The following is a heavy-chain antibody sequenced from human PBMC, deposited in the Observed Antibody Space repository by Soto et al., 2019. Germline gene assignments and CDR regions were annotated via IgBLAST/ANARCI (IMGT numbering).Heavy chain of an antibody. D-gene: IGHD2-15*01. J-gene: IGHJ3*02. V-gene: IGHV1-24*01. Sequence: ASVKVSCKVSGYTLTELSMHWVRQAPGKGLEWMGGFDPEDGETIYAQKFQGRVTMTEDTSTDTAYMELSSLRSEDTAVYYCATPFDSRDAFDIWGQGTMVTVSS. CDR3: ATPFDSRDAFDI. CDR2: FDPEDGET. CDR1: GYTLTELS.